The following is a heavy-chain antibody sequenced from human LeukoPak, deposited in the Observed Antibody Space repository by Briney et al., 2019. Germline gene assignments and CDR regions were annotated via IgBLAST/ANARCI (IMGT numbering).Heavy chain of an antibody. D-gene: IGHD3-9*01. CDR2: ISSNGGST. J-gene: IGHJ5*02. CDR1: GFTFSSYA. V-gene: IGHV3-64*01. Sequence: GGSLRLSCAASGFTFSSYAMHWVRQAPGKGLEYVSAISSNGGSTYYANSVKGRFTISRDNSKNTLYLQMNSLRAEDTAVYYCAKEAGLYDILTGYFSVSWFDPWGQGTLVTVSS. CDR3: AKEAGLYDILTGYFSVSWFDP.